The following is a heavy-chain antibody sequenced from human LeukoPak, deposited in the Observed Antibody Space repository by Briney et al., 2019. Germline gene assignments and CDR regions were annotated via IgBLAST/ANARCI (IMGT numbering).Heavy chain of an antibody. CDR1: GFTFDDYA. CDR2: ISWNSGSI. V-gene: IGHV3-9*01. Sequence: GGSLRLSCAASGFTFDDYAMHWVRQAPGKGLEWVSGISWNSGSIGYADSVKGRFTISRDNAKNSLYLQMNSLRAEDTALYYCAKDLQGYFDLWGRGTLVTVSS. CDR3: AKDLQGYFDL. J-gene: IGHJ2*01.